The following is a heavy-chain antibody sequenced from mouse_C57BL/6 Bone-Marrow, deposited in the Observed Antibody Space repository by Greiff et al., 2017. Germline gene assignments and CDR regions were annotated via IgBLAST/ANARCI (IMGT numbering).Heavy chain of an antibody. V-gene: IGHV14-4*01. CDR2: IDPENGDT. D-gene: IGHD1-1*02. Sequence: DVKLQESGAELVRPGASVKLSCTASGFNIKDDYMHWVKQRPEQGLEWIGWIDPENGDTEYASKFQGKATITADTSSNTAYLQLSSLTSEDTAVYYCTTYGLSAYWGQGTLVTVSA. CDR3: TTYGLSAY. CDR1: GFNIKDDY. J-gene: IGHJ3*01.